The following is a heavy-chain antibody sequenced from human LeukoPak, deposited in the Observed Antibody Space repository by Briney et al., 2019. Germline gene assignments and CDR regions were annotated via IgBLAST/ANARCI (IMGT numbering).Heavy chain of an antibody. D-gene: IGHD2-2*02. Sequence: SETLSLTCAVSGGYINSYYWGWIRQPPGKGLEWIGSIYYSGSTYYNPSLKSRVTISVDTSKNQFSLKLSSVTAADTAVYYCARYTDSLDAFDIWGQGTMVTVSS. V-gene: IGHV4-39*01. J-gene: IGHJ3*02. CDR1: GGYINSYY. CDR2: IYYSGST. CDR3: ARYTDSLDAFDI.